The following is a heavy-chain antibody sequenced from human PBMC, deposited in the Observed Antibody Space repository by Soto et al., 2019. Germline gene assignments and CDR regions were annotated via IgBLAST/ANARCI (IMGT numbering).Heavy chain of an antibody. CDR1: GAPISSSPYY. CDR3: SRAPRESGYGMVGQSDY. CDR2: IYYSGDT. Sequence: PSVTLSLTSTVSGAPISSSPYYWGWIRQPPGGGLEWIASIYYSGDTYYRPSLGSRATISVDTSKTQFSLELTSVSAADTAVYYCSRAPRESGYGMVGQSDYWGQGTLVTVSS. D-gene: IGHD5-12*01. V-gene: IGHV4-39*01. J-gene: IGHJ4*02.